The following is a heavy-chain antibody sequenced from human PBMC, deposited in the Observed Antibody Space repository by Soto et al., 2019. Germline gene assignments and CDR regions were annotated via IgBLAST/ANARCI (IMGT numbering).Heavy chain of an antibody. J-gene: IGHJ5*02. D-gene: IGHD2-15*01. Sequence: SETLSLTCTVSGGSISSGDYYWSWIRQHPGKGLEWIGYIYYSGSTYYNPSLKSRLTISVDTSKNQFSLKLSSVTAADTAVYYCARTEWTVVAVSWFDPWDQGTLVTVSS. CDR3: ARTEWTVVAVSWFDP. CDR2: IYYSGST. CDR1: GGSISSGDYY. V-gene: IGHV4-31*03.